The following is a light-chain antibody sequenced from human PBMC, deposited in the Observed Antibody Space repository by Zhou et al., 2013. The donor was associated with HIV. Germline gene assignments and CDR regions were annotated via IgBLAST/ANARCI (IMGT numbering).Light chain of an antibody. CDR1: QGISSY. CDR2: AAS. Sequence: DIQMTQSPSSLSASVGDRVTITCRASQGISSYLAWYQQKPGKAPKLLIYAASSLQSGVPSRFSGSGSGTDFTLTISSLQPEDFATYYCQNYNSAPPGTFGPGTKVDIK. J-gene: IGKJ3*01. CDR3: QNYNSAPPGT. V-gene: IGKV1-27*01.